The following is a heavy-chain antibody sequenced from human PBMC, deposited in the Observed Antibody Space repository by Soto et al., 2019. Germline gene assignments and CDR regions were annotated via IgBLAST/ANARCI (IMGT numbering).Heavy chain of an antibody. CDR2: IYTSGST. CDR3: ARAYGGNPALFDP. D-gene: IGHD2-15*01. V-gene: IGHV3-53*01. Sequence: PGGSLRISCAASGFTVSSDYMSRVRQAPGKGLECVSVIYTSGSTYYADSVKGRFTFSRDYSKNTLYLQMNSLRAEDTGVYYCARAYGGNPALFDPWGQGTLVTVSS. CDR1: GFTVSSDY. J-gene: IGHJ5*02.